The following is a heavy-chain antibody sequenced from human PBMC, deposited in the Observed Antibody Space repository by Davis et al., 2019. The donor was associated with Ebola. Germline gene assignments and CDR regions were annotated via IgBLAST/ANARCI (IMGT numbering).Heavy chain of an antibody. CDR2: ISAYNGNT. CDR3: ASSRKPSYYFDY. V-gene: IGHV1-18*01. CDR1: GYTFTSYG. J-gene: IGHJ4*02. Sequence: AASVKVSCKASGYTFTSYGISWVRQAPGQGLEWMGWISAYNGNTNYAQKLQGRVTMTTDTSTSTAYMELRSLGSDDTAVYYCASSRKPSYYFDYWGQGTLVTVSS. D-gene: IGHD6-13*01.